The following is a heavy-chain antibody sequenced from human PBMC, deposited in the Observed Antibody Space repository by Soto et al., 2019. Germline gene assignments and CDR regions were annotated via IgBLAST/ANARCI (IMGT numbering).Heavy chain of an antibody. J-gene: IGHJ6*02. Sequence: ASVKVSCKASGYTFTSYYMHWVRQAPGQGLEWMGIINPSGGSTSYAQKFQGRVTITRDTSTSTAYMELSSLRSEDTAVYYCATDFWSGYYEGHHYYYGMDVWGQGTKVTVSS. CDR3: ATDFWSGYYEGHHYYYGMDV. CDR1: GYTFTSYY. D-gene: IGHD3-3*01. CDR2: INPSGGST. V-gene: IGHV1-46*01.